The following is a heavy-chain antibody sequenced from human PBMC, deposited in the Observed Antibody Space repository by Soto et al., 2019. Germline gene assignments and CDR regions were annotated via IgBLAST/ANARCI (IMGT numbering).Heavy chain of an antibody. Sequence: QVQLVQSGAEVKKPGSSVKVSCTASGGTFNSYTINWVRQAPGQGLEWVGRVNPIVGMSNSAQKFQGRVTITEDKSTSKAYMDLTSLKSEDTAVYYCATSYGSGSAHFDYWGQGTLVTVSS. J-gene: IGHJ4*02. CDR2: VNPIVGMS. D-gene: IGHD3-10*01. CDR3: ATSYGSGSAHFDY. V-gene: IGHV1-69*02. CDR1: GGTFNSYT.